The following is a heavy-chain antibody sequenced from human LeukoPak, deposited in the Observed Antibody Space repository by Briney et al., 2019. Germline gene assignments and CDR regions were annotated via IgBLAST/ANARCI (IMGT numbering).Heavy chain of an antibody. CDR3: ARDGGPRSYYYYYMDV. D-gene: IGHD3-16*01. V-gene: IGHV4-4*07. Sequence: SETLSLTCTVSGGSISSYYWSWIRQPAGKGLEWIGRIYTSGSTNYNPSLKSRVTMSVDTSKNQFSLKLSSVTAADTAVYYCARDGGPRSYYYYYMDVWGKGTTVTVSS. J-gene: IGHJ6*03. CDR1: GGSISSYY. CDR2: IYTSGST.